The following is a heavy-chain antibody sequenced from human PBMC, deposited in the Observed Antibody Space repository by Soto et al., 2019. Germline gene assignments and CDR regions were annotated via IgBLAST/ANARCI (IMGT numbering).Heavy chain of an antibody. J-gene: IGHJ5*01. CDR2: IIGRSDVI. Sequence: QVHLVESGGGLVKPGGSLRLSCAASGFSISDFYMSWVRQIPGKGLEWIAYIIGRSDVIHYVDSVKGRFTVSRDNARNSVFLQMDSLRPEDSGIYFCARERAPDIRFDSWGQGTLVTVSS. CDR1: GFSISDFY. CDR3: ARERAPDIRFDS. V-gene: IGHV3-11*01. D-gene: IGHD5-12*01.